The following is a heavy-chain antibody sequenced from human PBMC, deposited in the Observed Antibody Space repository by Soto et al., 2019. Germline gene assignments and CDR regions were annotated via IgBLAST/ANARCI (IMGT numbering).Heavy chain of an antibody. CDR2: IVVGSGKT. Sequence: QMQLVQSGPEVKKPGTSVKVSCKASGFTFTSSAVQWVRQARGQRLEWIGWIVVGSGKTNYAQKCQERVTITRDMSTSTAYMELSSLRSEDTAVYYWAAESKPAATVDWGQGTLVTVSS. CDR3: AAESKPAATVD. J-gene: IGHJ4*02. CDR1: GFTFTSSA. V-gene: IGHV1-58*01. D-gene: IGHD2-2*01.